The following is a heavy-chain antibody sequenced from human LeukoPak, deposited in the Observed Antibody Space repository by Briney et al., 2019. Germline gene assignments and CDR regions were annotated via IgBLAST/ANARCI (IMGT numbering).Heavy chain of an antibody. V-gene: IGHV3-23*01. CDR2: ISANGGKT. CDR3: AKGPERRGFCSGSACYSDC. CDR1: GLTFSSYV. D-gene: IGHD2-8*02. Sequence: SGGSLRLSCAASGLTFSSYVMSWARQAPGKGLEWVADISANGGKTYYSESVKGHFTISRDNSKNTVSLQMNSLRADETAVYCCAKGPERRGFCSGSACYSDCWGQGTLVTVSS. J-gene: IGHJ4*02.